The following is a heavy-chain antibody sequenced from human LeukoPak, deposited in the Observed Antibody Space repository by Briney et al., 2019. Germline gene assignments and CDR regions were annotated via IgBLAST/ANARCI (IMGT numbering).Heavy chain of an antibody. CDR1: GYTFTSYG. CDR2: INPNSGGT. V-gene: IGHV1-2*02. D-gene: IGHD2-15*01. Sequence: ASVKVSCKASGYTFTSYGISWVRQAPGQGLEWMGWINPNSGGTNYAQKFQGRVTMTRDTSISTAYMELGRLRSDDTAVYYCARGHCSGGSCYPPVYWFDPWGQGTLVTVSS. CDR3: ARGHCSGGSCYPPVYWFDP. J-gene: IGHJ5*02.